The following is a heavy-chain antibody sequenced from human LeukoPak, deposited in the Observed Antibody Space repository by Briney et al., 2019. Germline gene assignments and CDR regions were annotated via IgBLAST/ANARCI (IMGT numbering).Heavy chain of an antibody. Sequence: GGSLRLSCAASGFTFSSYAMSWVRQAPGKGLEGVSAISGSGGSTYYADSVKGRFTISRDNSKNTLYLQMNSLRAEDTAVYYCAKEWDGSGSYYTYFDYWGQGTLVTVSS. D-gene: IGHD3-10*01. J-gene: IGHJ4*02. V-gene: IGHV3-23*01. CDR2: ISGSGGST. CDR3: AKEWDGSGSYYTYFDY. CDR1: GFTFSSYA.